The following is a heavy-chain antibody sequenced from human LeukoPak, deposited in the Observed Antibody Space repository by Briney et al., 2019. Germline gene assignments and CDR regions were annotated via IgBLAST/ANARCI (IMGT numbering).Heavy chain of an antibody. D-gene: IGHD4-11*01. CDR1: GGTFSSYA. V-gene: IGHV1-69*04. CDR2: IIPILGIA. Sequence: GASVKVSCKASGGTFSSYAISWARQAPGQGLEWMGRIIPILGIANYAQKFQGRVTITADKSTSTAYMELSRLRSDDTAVYYCAANDYKRYFDLWGRGTLVTVSS. CDR3: AANDYKRYFDL. J-gene: IGHJ2*01.